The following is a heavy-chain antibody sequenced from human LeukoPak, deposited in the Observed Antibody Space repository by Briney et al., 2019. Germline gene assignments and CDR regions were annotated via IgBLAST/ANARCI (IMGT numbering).Heavy chain of an antibody. D-gene: IGHD3-9*01. CDR2: IWYDGRSK. CDR3: ARGLRYFDWSQNWFDP. V-gene: IGHV3-33*01. CDR1: GFTFSSYG. J-gene: IGHJ5*02. Sequence: GGSLRLSCAASGFTFSSYGMHWVRQAPGKGLEWVAVIWYDGRSKYYADSVKGRFTISRDNSKNTLHMEMNSLRAEDTAVYYCARGLRYFDWSQNWFDPWGQGTLVTVSS.